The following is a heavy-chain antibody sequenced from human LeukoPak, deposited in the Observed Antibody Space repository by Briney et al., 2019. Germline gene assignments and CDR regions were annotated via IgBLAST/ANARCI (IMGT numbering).Heavy chain of an antibody. J-gene: IGHJ2*01. D-gene: IGHD3-10*01. V-gene: IGHV1-2*02. CDR3: ARITMVRGVIFDWYFDL. Sequence: ASVKVSCKASGYTFTGYYMHWVRQAPGQGLEWMGWINPNSGGTNYAQKFQGRVTMTTDTSTSIAHMELRSLRSDDTAVHYCARITMVRGVIFDWYFDLWGRGTLVTVSS. CDR2: INPNSGGT. CDR1: GYTFTGYY.